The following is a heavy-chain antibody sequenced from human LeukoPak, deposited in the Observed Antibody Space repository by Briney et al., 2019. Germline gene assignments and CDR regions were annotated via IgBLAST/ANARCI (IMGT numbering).Heavy chain of an antibody. CDR3: ARPTAGGYFDY. V-gene: IGHV4-59*01. J-gene: IGHJ4*02. D-gene: IGHD6-13*01. CDR1: GGSISSYY. CDR2: IYYSGST. Sequence: SETLSLTCTVSGGSISSYYWSWIRQPPGKGLEWIGYIYYSGSTNYNPSLKSRVTISVDTSKNQFSLKLSSVTAADTAVYYCARPTAGGYFDYWGQGTLVTVSS.